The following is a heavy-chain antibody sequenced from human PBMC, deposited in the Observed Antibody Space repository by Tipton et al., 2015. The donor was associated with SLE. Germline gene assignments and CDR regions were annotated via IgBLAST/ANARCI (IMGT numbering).Heavy chain of an antibody. Sequence: TLSLTCTVSGGSISSGGYYWSWIRQHPGKGLEWIGYIYYSGSTYYNPSLKSRVSISVDTSKNQFSLNLSSVTAADTAVYYCARDSSGYSIFFDYWGQGTLVTVSS. V-gene: IGHV4-31*03. J-gene: IGHJ4*02. CDR3: ARDSSGYSIFFDY. CDR2: IYYSGST. D-gene: IGHD3-22*01. CDR1: GGSISSGGYY.